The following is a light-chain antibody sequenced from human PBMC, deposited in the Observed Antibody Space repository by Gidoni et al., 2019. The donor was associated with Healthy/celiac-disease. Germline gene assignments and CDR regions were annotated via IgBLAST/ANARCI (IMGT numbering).Light chain of an antibody. Sequence: ILFTQSPRTLSLSPGERATLSCRASQSVSSSSLAWYQQKPGQAHRLIIYGASSRATGIPDRFSGSGAGKDFTLIISRLEPEDSAVYYCQQYGSSPTFGQGTKVEIK. CDR1: QSVSSSS. CDR3: QQYGSSPT. V-gene: IGKV3-20*01. CDR2: GAS. J-gene: IGKJ1*01.